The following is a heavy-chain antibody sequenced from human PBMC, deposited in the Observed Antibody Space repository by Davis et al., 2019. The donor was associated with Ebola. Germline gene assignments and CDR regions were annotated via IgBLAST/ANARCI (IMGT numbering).Heavy chain of an antibody. V-gene: IGHV3-53*01. CDR1: GFSVTDNY. Sequence: GGSLRLSCEVSGFSVTDNYITWVRQAPGKGLEWVSVLERLDSYYADSVKGRFTISRDNSKNTLFLQMNSLRAEDTAVYYCAKDLYGDYDFDCWGQGTLVTVSS. CDR2: LERLDS. CDR3: AKDLYGDYDFDC. D-gene: IGHD4-17*01. J-gene: IGHJ4*02.